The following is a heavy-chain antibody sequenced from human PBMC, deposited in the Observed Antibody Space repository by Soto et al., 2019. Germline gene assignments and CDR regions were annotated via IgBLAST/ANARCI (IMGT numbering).Heavy chain of an antibody. CDR2: ISSSGKTI. J-gene: IGHJ4*02. V-gene: IGHV3-11*01. CDR3: ARGVATIDY. CDR1: GFTFSAYY. Sequence: QVQLVESGGGLIEPGGSRRLSCAASGFTFSAYYMSWIRKAPGKGLEWIAYISSSGKTIYYADSVKGRFTISRDNAKNSLYLQMNSLRAEDTAVYYCARGVATIDYWGQGTLVTVSS. D-gene: IGHD5-12*01.